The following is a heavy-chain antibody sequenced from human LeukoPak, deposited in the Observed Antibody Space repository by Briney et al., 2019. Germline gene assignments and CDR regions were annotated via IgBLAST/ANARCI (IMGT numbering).Heavy chain of an antibody. Sequence: GGSLRLSCAASGFTFSNYWMSWVRQAPGKGLEWVANIKEDGSRNHYVDSVKGRFTVSRDNAKGSPYLQMNSLRAEDTAVYYCARQLSGWYDADPYWGQGTLVTVSS. D-gene: IGHD6-19*01. CDR2: IKEDGSRN. CDR3: ARQLSGWYDADPY. CDR1: GFTFSNYW. J-gene: IGHJ4*02. V-gene: IGHV3-7*05.